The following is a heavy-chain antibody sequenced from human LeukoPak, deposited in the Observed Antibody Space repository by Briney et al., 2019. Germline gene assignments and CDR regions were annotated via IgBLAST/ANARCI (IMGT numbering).Heavy chain of an antibody. Sequence: GGSLRPSCAASGFTFSNYWMTWVRQAPGKGLEWVANIRQDGGEIYCVDSVKGRFTISRDNAKNSLFLQMNSLRVEDTAVYYCARAPGYCSGGSCLPWDYWGLGTLVTVSS. V-gene: IGHV3-7*04. J-gene: IGHJ4*02. D-gene: IGHD2-15*01. CDR3: ARAPGYCSGGSCLPWDY. CDR2: IRQDGGEI. CDR1: GFTFSNYW.